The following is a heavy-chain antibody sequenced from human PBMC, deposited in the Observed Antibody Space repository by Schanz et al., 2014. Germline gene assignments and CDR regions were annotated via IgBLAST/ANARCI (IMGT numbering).Heavy chain of an antibody. J-gene: IGHJ4*02. Sequence: VQLVESGGGVVQPGRSLRLSCAASGFTFSKYGMHWVRQAPGKGLEWVANIRQEGSEKYYVDSVKGRFTVSRDDAKNSLYLQMNSLRVEDTAVYYCARSEMDRGVIWGYWGQGTLVTVSS. CDR2: IRQEGSEK. CDR1: GFTFSKYG. D-gene: IGHD3-10*01. V-gene: IGHV3-7*01. CDR3: ARSEMDRGVIWGY.